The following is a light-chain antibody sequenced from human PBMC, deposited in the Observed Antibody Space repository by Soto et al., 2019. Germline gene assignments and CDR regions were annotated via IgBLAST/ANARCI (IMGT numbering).Light chain of an antibody. CDR2: SHN. Sequence: QSVLTQPPSASGTPGQRVIISCSGSSSNIGSNTVNWYQQLPGTAPKLLIYSHNQRPSGVPDRFSGSQSGTSASLAISGPQSEDEADYYCATWDDSLDGYVFGTGTKLTVL. CDR1: SSNIGSNT. V-gene: IGLV1-44*01. J-gene: IGLJ1*01. CDR3: ATWDDSLDGYV.